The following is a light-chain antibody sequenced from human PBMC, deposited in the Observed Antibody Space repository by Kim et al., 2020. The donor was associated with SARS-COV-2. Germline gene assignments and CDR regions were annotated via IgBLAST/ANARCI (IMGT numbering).Light chain of an antibody. CDR2: GAS. CDR1: QSVNSN. CDR3: QQNNNWPLT. J-gene: IGKJ4*01. V-gene: IGKV3-15*01. Sequence: VFPGERATLSCRASQSVNSNLAWYQQKPGQAPRLLIYGASTRATGIPARFSGSGSGTEFTLTISSLQSEDFAVYYCQQNNNWPLTFGGGTKVDIK.